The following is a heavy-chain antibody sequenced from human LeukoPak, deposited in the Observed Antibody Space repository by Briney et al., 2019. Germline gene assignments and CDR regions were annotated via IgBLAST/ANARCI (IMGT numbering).Heavy chain of an antibody. Sequence: ASVKVSCKASGYTFTGYYMHWVRQAPGQGLEWMGWMNPNSGNTGYAQKFQGRVTITRNTSISTAYMELSSLRSEDTAVYYCAIQDYRDMNVWGKGTTATVSS. J-gene: IGHJ6*03. CDR3: AIQDYRDMNV. D-gene: IGHD4-11*01. V-gene: IGHV1-8*03. CDR1: GYTFTGYY. CDR2: MNPNSGNT.